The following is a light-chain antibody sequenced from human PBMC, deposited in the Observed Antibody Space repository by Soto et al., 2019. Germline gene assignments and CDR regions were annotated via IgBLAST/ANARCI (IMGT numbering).Light chain of an antibody. CDR1: SSDVGGYNY. CDR2: EVS. J-gene: IGLJ3*02. CDR3: SSYTSSSTHWV. V-gene: IGLV2-14*01. Sequence: QSALTQPASVSGSPGQSITISCTGTSSDVGGYNYVSWYQQHPGKAPKLMIYEVSNRPSGVSNRFSGSKSGNMASLTISGLQAEDEADYHCSSYTSSSTHWVFGGGTKLTVL.